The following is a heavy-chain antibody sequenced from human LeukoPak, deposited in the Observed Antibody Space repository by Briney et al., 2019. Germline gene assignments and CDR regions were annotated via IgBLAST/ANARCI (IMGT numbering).Heavy chain of an antibody. V-gene: IGHV3-7*01. D-gene: IGHD3-22*01. J-gene: IGHJ4*02. Sequence: GGSLRLSCAASGFTFSSYRMSWVRQAPGKGLEWVANIKQDGSEKYYVDSVKGRFTISRDNAKNSLYLQMNSLRAEDTAVYYCAREPYYYDSSGYYLESFDYWGQGTLVTVSS. CDR1: GFTFSSYR. CDR2: IKQDGSEK. CDR3: AREPYYYDSSGYYLESFDY.